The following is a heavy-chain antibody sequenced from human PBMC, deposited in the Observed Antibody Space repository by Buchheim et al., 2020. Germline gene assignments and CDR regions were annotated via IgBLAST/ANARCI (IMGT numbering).Heavy chain of an antibody. D-gene: IGHD3-9*01. CDR3: ARGGDDILTGYFPPQFDY. CDR2: IIPIFGTA. J-gene: IGHJ4*02. Sequence: QVQLVQSGAEVKKPGSSVKVSCKASGGTFSSYAISWVRQAPGQGLEWMGGIIPIFGTANYAQKFQGRVTINADESKGQAYMELSSLRSEDTAVYYCARGGDDILTGYFPPQFDYWGQGTL. V-gene: IGHV1-69*01. CDR1: GGTFSSYA.